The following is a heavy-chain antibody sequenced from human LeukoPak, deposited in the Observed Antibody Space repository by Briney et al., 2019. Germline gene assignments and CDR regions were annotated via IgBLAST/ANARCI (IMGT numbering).Heavy chain of an antibody. CDR1: GGSISFYY. CDR2: IYYSGST. D-gene: IGHD2-2*01. Sequence: PSETLSLTCTVSGGSISFYYWSWIRQPPGKGLEWIGYIYYSGSTNYNPSLKSRVTISVDTSKNQFSLKLSSVTAADTAVYYCARGSYCSSTSCYVNAFDIWGQGTMVTVSS. CDR3: ARGSYCSSTSCYVNAFDI. V-gene: IGHV4-59*01. J-gene: IGHJ3*02.